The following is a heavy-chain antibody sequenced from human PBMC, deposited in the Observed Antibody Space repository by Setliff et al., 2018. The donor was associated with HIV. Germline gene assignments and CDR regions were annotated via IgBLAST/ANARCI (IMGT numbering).Heavy chain of an antibody. V-gene: IGHV1-2*04. CDR3: ARGMDYYDTSGYYQYYFDY. CDR2: INPNNGGT. Sequence: ASVKVSCKASGYSFTDYYIHWVRQAPGQGLEWMGWINPNNGGTNYAQKFQGWITMTRDTSISTAYMELSRLRSDDTAVYYCARGMDYYDTSGYYQYYFDYWGQGTLVTVSS. J-gene: IGHJ4*02. D-gene: IGHD3-22*01. CDR1: GYSFTDYY.